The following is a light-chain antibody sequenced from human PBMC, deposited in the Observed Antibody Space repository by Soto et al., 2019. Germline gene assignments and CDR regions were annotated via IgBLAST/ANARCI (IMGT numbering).Light chain of an antibody. Sequence: EIVLTQSPGTLSLSPGERATLSCRASQSISSSYLAWYQQRPGQAPRLLIYAASSRATGIPDRFSGGGSAKDFTLTVSRLEPEDFAVYYCQQYGSSPRTFGQGTKLEIK. V-gene: IGKV3-20*01. CDR1: QSISSSY. J-gene: IGKJ2*01. CDR2: AAS. CDR3: QQYGSSPRT.